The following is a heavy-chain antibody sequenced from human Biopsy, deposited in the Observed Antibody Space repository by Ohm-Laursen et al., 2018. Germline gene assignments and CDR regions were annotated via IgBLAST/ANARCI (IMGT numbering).Heavy chain of an antibody. D-gene: IGHD3-10*01. J-gene: IGHJ4*02. Sequence: SLRLSCAASGFTLTDSGMHWVRQAPGKGLEWVALISYDGSYKNYGDSVKGRFTISRDNSKNTLYLQMNSLRPEDTAVYYCAKQEGVAYGDVDYWGQGTLVTVSS. V-gene: IGHV3-30*18. CDR2: ISYDGSYK. CDR3: AKQEGVAYGDVDY. CDR1: GFTLTDSG.